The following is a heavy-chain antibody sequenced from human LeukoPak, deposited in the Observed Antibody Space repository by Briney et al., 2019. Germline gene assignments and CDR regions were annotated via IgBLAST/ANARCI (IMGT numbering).Heavy chain of an antibody. CDR2: INPTAGST. D-gene: IGHD1-26*01. Sequence: ASVKVSCKASGYTFTSYYMHWVRQAPGQGLEWMGIINPTAGSTGYAQKFQGRVTMTRDTSTSTVYMELSSLSSEDTAVYYCARDLGSPGTYQWGYYFEYRGQGTLVTVSS. V-gene: IGHV1-46*01. CDR1: GYTFTSYY. J-gene: IGHJ4*02. CDR3: ARDLGSPGTYQWGYYFEY.